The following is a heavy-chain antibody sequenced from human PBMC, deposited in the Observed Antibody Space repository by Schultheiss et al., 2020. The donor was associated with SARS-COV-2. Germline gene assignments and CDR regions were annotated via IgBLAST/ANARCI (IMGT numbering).Heavy chain of an antibody. V-gene: IGHV3-74*01. J-gene: IGHJ4*02. CDR1: GFTFSNSW. CDR2: INGDGSAT. D-gene: IGHD1-26*01. CDR3: AKDRGGSGSLTLGRVDLDC. Sequence: GESLKISCAASGFTFSNSWMHWVRQAPGKGLVWVSHINGDGSATNYADSVKGRFTISRDNSRNTLYLQMNSLRAEDTALYYCAKDRGGSGSLTLGRVDLDCWGQGTLVTVSS.